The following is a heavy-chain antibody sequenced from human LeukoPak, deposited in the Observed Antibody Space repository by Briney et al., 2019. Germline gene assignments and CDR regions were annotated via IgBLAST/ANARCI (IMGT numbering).Heavy chain of an antibody. J-gene: IGHJ3*01. CDR3: ASSAYCGGDCYPDAFDV. CDR1: GYTFTSYG. CDR2: ISAYNGNT. D-gene: IGHD2-21*02. Sequence: ASVKVSCKASGYTFTSYGISWVRQAPGQGLEWMGWISAYNGNTNYAQKLQGRVTMTTDTSTSTAYMELRSLRSDDTAVYYCASSAYCGGDCYPDAFDVWGQGTMVTVSS. V-gene: IGHV1-18*01.